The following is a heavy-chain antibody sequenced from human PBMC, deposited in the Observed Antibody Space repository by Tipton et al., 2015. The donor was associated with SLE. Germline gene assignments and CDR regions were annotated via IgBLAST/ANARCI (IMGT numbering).Heavy chain of an antibody. CDR1: GFTFSRSW. V-gene: IGHV3-74*01. D-gene: IGHD1-26*01. Sequence: SLRLSCAVSGFTFSRSWMHWVRQVPGQGLVWVARINTDGSRTDYAGSVNGRFTISRDNTRNALYLQMYSLRAEDTAVYFCAKIGGSYYGSCDYWGQGTLVTVSS. J-gene: IGHJ4*02. CDR2: INTDGSRT. CDR3: AKIGGSYYGSCDY.